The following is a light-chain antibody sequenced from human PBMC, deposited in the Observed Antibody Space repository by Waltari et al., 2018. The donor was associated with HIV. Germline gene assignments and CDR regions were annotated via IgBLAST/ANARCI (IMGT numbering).Light chain of an antibody. CDR3: QQYSSSPYT. J-gene: IGKJ2*01. CDR2: GVS. Sequence: IVLTQSPKTLSLSPGERATLSCRASQNVSRDYLAWYRQRPGQAPRLVIYGVSNRATDIPDMITGSGSGTDFTFTINGLELEDVALYYCQQYSSSPYTFGQGTKLQIK. CDR1: QNVSRDY. V-gene: IGKV3-20*01.